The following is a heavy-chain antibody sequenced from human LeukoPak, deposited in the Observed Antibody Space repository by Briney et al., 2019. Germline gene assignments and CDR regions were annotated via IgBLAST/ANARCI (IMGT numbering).Heavy chain of an antibody. Sequence: ASVQVSCKASGYTFTSYGIRWVRQAPGQGLVGMGCISAYNGNTNYAHKLQDRVTIHTDTPTSTAYIERRRQPTDDTAVYYCPRDPRIYCSGGSCCSLQRAYSYDFDYWGQGTLVTVSS. D-gene: IGHD2-15*01. CDR2: ISAYNGNT. CDR1: GYTFTSYG. V-gene: IGHV1-18*01. CDR3: PRDPRIYCSGGSCCSLQRAYSYDFDY. J-gene: IGHJ4*02.